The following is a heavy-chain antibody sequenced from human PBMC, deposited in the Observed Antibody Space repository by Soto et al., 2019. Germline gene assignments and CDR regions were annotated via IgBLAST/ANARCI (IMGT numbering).Heavy chain of an antibody. Sequence: SETLSLTCTVSGGSISSYYWSWIRQPPGKGLEWIGYIYYSGSTNYNPSLKSRVTISVDTSKNQFSLKLSSVTAADTAVYYCAGSATRKNYYYFDYWGQGTLVTVSS. J-gene: IGHJ4*02. D-gene: IGHD3-10*01. CDR3: AGSATRKNYYYFDY. CDR1: GGSISSYY. V-gene: IGHV4-59*01. CDR2: IYYSGST.